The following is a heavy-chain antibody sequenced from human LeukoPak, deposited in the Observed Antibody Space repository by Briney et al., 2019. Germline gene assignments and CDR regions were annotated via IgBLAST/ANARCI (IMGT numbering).Heavy chain of an antibody. CDR3: ARDMGQQHRKVYYFDY. Sequence: PGGSLRLSCAASGFTFSSYGMHWVRQAPGMGLEWVAVIWYDGSNKYYADSVKGRFTISRDNSKNTLYLQMNSLRAEDTAVYYCARDMGQQHRKVYYFDYWGQGTLVTVSS. CDR1: GFTFSSYG. J-gene: IGHJ4*02. CDR2: IWYDGSNK. V-gene: IGHV3-33*01. D-gene: IGHD6-13*01.